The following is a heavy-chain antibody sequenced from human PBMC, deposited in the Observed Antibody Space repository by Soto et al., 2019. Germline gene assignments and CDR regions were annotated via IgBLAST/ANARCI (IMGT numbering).Heavy chain of an antibody. CDR1: GYTFTSYG. CDR2: ISAYNGNT. D-gene: IGHD6-13*01. Sequence: GASVKVSCKASGYTFTSYGISWVRQAPGQGLEWMGWISAYNGNTNYAQKLQGRVTMTTDTSTSTAYMELRSLRSDDTAVYYCARDIAGSSWPYYHYYYLAVWGKGTTVTVSS. V-gene: IGHV1-18*01. CDR3: ARDIAGSSWPYYHYYYLAV. J-gene: IGHJ6*03.